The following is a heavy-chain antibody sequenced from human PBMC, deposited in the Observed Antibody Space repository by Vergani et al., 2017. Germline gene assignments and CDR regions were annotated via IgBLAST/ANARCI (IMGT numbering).Heavy chain of an antibody. V-gene: IGHV2-5*01. D-gene: IGHD6-6*01. J-gene: IGHJ4*02. Sequence: QITLKESGPTLVKPTQTLTLTCTFSGFSLSTSGVGVGWFRQPPGKALEWLALIYWNDDKRYSPSLKSRLTITKDTSKNQVVLTMTNMDPVDTATYYCAHSFGIAALLDYWGQGTLVTVSS. CDR1: GFSLSTSGVG. CDR3: AHSFGIAALLDY. CDR2: IYWNDDK.